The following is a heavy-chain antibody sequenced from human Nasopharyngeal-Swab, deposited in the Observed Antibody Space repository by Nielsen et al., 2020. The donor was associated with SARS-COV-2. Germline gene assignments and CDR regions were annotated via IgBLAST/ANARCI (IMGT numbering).Heavy chain of an antibody. CDR3: ARDRANWDSDY. V-gene: IGHV3-11*04. J-gene: IGHJ4*02. Sequence: GGSLRLSCAASGFTFSDYYMSWIRQAPGKGLEYISYISGSGGTIYYGDSMKGRFTISRDNAKNSLYLQMNSLRAEDTAVYYCARDRANWDSDYWGQGTLVTVSS. D-gene: IGHD7-27*01. CDR2: ISGSGGTI. CDR1: GFTFSDYY.